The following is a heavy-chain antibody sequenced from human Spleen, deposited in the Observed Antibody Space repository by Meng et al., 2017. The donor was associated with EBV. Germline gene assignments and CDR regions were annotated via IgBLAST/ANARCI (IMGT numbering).Heavy chain of an antibody. CDR1: GGSSSGYYW. V-gene: IGHV4-4*02. J-gene: IGHJ4*02. CDR2: IYHSGRT. CDR3: ARGRGGYYIFDY. Sequence: QVPLQESVPGLVKPSGTLSLTCTVSGGSSSGYYWYSWVRQPPGKGLEWIGEIYHSGRTNYNPSLKSRATISADKSETQFSLNLKSVTAADTAVYYCARGRGGYYIFDYWGQGTLVTVSS. D-gene: IGHD3-22*01.